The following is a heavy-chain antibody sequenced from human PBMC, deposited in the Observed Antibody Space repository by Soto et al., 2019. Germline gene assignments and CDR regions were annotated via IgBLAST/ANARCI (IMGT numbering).Heavy chain of an antibody. J-gene: IGHJ5*02. Sequence: SETLSLTCTVSGGSISSGGYYWSWIRQHPGKGLEWIGYIYYSGSTYYNPSLKSRVTISVDTSKNQFSLKLSSVTAADTAVYYCARVSHDYGDYAGDWFDPWGQGTLVTVSS. CDR3: ARVSHDYGDYAGDWFDP. V-gene: IGHV4-31*02. CDR1: GGSISSGGYY. CDR2: IYYSGST. D-gene: IGHD4-17*01.